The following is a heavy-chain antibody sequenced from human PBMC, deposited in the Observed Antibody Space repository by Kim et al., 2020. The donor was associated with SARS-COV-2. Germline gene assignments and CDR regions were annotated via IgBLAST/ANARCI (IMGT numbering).Heavy chain of an antibody. CDR3: ATVPTNQLRKGFDP. Sequence: ASVKVSCKVSGYTLTELSMHWVRQAPGKGLEWMGGFDPEDGETIYAQKFQGRVTMTEDTSTDTAYMELSSLRSEDTAVYYCATVPTNQLRKGFDPWGQGTLVTVSS. V-gene: IGHV1-24*01. J-gene: IGHJ5*02. D-gene: IGHD1-7*01. CDR1: GYTLTELS. CDR2: FDPEDGET.